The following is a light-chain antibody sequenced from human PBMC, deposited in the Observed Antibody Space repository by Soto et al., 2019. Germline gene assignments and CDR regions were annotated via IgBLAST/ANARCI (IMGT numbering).Light chain of an antibody. CDR2: KAS. CDR1: QGISSW. CDR3: QHYNSYSGT. J-gene: IGKJ2*01. Sequence: DIQMTQSPSTLSASVGDRVTITCRASQGISSWLAWYQQKPGKAPKLLIYKASSLESGVPSRFSGSGSGTEFTLTSSSLQADDFETYYCQHYNSYSGTFGQGTKLEIK. V-gene: IGKV1-5*03.